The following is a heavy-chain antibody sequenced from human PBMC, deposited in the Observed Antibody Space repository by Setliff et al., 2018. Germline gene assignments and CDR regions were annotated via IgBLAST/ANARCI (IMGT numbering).Heavy chain of an antibody. D-gene: IGHD2-2*01. CDR2: ISPYGGNT. V-gene: IGHV1-18*01. CDR1: GFRFTNFG. J-gene: IGHJ3*02. Sequence: ASVKVSCKTSGFRFTNFGFSWVRQAPGQGLEWLGSISPYGGNTNYPQWLQDRVTMTIDTSATGPAYMEVRSLRSDDTAQYYCVRDRAAIVVGPPTAAFDIWGQGTMVTVSS. CDR3: VRDRAAIVVGPPTAAFDI.